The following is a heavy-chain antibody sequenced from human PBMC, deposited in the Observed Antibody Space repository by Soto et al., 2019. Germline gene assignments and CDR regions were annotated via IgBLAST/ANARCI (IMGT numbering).Heavy chain of an antibody. CDR2: ISGSGGST. CDR1: GFTFSNYA. CDR3: ARRSSGWYFDY. V-gene: IGHV3-23*01. J-gene: IGHJ4*02. Sequence: EVQLLESGGGLVQPGGSLRLSCAAPGFTFSNYAMNWVRKAPGKGLEWVSVISGSGGSTYYADSVKGRFTIPRDNSKNTLYLQMNSLRGEDTAVYYCARRSSGWYFDYWGQGTLVTVSS. D-gene: IGHD6-19*01.